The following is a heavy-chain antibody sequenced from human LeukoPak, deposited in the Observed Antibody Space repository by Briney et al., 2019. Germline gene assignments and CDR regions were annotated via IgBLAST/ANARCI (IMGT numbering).Heavy chain of an antibody. CDR2: ISSDGSST. Sequence: GGSLRLSCAASGFAFSDYAMHWVRQAPGKGLEYVSAISSDGSSTYYANSVKGRFTISRDNSKSTLYLQMGSLRAEDMAVYYCARRYCGSSSCPPLDYWGQGALVTVSS. CDR1: GFAFSDYA. V-gene: IGHV3-64*01. J-gene: IGHJ4*02. CDR3: ARRYCGSSSCPPLDY. D-gene: IGHD2-2*01.